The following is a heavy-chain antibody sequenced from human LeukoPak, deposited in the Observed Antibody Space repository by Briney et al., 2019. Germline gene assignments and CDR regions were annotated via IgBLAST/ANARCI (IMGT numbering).Heavy chain of an antibody. CDR3: ARASSVYYRDAFDI. J-gene: IGHJ3*02. Sequence: ASVKVSCKASGYTFTSYAMNWVRQAPGQGLEWMGWISTNTGNPTYAQGFTGRFVFSLDTSVSTAYLQISSLKAEDTAVYYCARASSVYYRDAFDIWGQGTMVTVSS. V-gene: IGHV7-4-1*02. D-gene: IGHD3-22*01. CDR2: ISTNTGNP. CDR1: GYTFTSYA.